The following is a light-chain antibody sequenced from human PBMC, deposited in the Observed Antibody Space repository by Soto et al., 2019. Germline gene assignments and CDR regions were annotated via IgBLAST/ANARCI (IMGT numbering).Light chain of an antibody. CDR1: SSDVGSYNL. V-gene: IGLV2-23*01. CDR3: CSYAGSSTHVV. CDR2: EGS. J-gene: IGLJ2*01. Sequence: QSALTQPASVSGSPGQSITISCTGTSSDVGSYNLVSWYQQHPGKAPKLMIYEGSKRPSGVSNRFSGSKSGNTASLTIYGLQAEDEADYYCCSYAGSSTHVVFCGGTKPTVL.